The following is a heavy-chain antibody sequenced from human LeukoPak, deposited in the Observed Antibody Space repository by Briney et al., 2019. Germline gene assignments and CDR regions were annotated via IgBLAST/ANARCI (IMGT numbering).Heavy chain of an antibody. J-gene: IGHJ6*02. Sequence: ASVKVSCKASGYTFTSYGISWVRQAPGQGLEWMGWISAYNGNTNYAQKLQGRVTMTTDTSTSTAYMELRSLRSDDTAVYYCARDQGPGSSWYLPYYYYGMDVWGQGTTVTVSS. D-gene: IGHD6-13*01. CDR3: ARDQGPGSSWYLPYYYYGMDV. V-gene: IGHV1-18*01. CDR1: GYTFTSYG. CDR2: ISAYNGNT.